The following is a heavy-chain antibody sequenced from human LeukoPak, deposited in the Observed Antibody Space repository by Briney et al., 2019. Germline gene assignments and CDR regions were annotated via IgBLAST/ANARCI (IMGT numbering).Heavy chain of an antibody. CDR1: GYTFSSYY. V-gene: IGHV1-46*01. CDR3: ARARYSGSYAPYQY. Sequence: ASVKVSCKASGYTFSSYYIHWVRQAPGQGLEWMGIINPSGGGTSYAQKFQGRVTMTRDTSTSTVYMEVSSLRSEDTAMYYCARARYSGSYAPYQYWGQGTLVTVSS. CDR2: INPSGGGT. J-gene: IGHJ4*02. D-gene: IGHD1-26*01.